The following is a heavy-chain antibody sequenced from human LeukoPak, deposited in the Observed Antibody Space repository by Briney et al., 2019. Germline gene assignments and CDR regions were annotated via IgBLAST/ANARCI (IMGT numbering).Heavy chain of an antibody. CDR3: AHRKATSWAHDY. D-gene: IGHD2-2*01. V-gene: IGHV3-53*01. J-gene: IGHJ4*02. Sequence: GGSLRLSCGASGFIVSSSYMSWVRQAPGKGLEWVSVIYSGGSGSTYYADSVKGRFTISRDNSKDTLNLQMNSLRVEDTAVYYCAHRKATSWAHDYWGQGTLVTVSS. CDR1: GFIVSSSY. CDR2: IYSGGSGST.